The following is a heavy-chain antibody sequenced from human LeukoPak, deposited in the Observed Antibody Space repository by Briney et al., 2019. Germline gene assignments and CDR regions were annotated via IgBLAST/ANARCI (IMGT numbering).Heavy chain of an antibody. CDR1: GGSISPISSSTSY. CDR3: ARQLPTAAADTRGYFDY. D-gene: IGHD6-25*01. Sequence: SETLSLTCTVSGGSISPISSSTSYWGWIRQAPGKDLEWIGSLFYVDNTHYNPFLKSRATLSVDASNNQFSLKLTSVTAADAAVYFCARQLPTAAADTRGYFDYWGQGTVVTVSS. J-gene: IGHJ4*02. V-gene: IGHV4-39*01. CDR2: LFYVDNT.